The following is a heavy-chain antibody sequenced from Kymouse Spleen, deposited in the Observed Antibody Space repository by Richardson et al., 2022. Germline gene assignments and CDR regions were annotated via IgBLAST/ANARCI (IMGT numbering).Heavy chain of an antibody. J-gene: IGHJ4*02. D-gene: IGHD5-12*01. CDR2: IYYSGST. CDR1: GGSISSSSYY. CDR3: ARQNVDIVATIFDY. V-gene: IGHV4-39*01. Sequence: QLQLQESGPGLVKPSETLSLTCTVSGGSISSSSYYWGWIRQPPGKGLEWIGSIYYSGSTYYNPSLKSRVTISVDTSKNQFSLKLSSVTAADTAVYYCARQNVDIVATIFDYWGQGTLVTVSS.